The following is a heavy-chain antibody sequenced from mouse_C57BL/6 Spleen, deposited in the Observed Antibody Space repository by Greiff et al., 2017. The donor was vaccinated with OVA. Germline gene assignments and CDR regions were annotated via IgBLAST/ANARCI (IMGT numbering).Heavy chain of an antibody. CDR1: GYTFTSYG. V-gene: IGHV1-81*01. Sequence: VQLQQSGAELARPGASVKLSCKASGYTFTSYGISWVKQSTGQGLEWIGEIYPRSGNTYYNEKFKGKATLTADNSSSTAYMELRSLTSEDSAVYFCARAEYGYPWFADWGQGTLVTVSA. CDR3: ARAEYGYPWFAD. D-gene: IGHD2-2*01. J-gene: IGHJ3*01. CDR2: IYPRSGNT.